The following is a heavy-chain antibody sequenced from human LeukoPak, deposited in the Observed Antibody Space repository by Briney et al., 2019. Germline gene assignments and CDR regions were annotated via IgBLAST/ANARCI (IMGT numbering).Heavy chain of an antibody. Sequence: ASVKVSCKASGYTFTSYAMNWVRQAPGQGLEWMGWINTNTGNPTYAQGLTGRFVFSLDTSVSTAYLQISSLKAEDTAVYYCATKIRITMVRGVITPNDYWGQGTLVTVSS. CDR2: INTNTGNP. J-gene: IGHJ4*02. D-gene: IGHD3-10*01. CDR3: ATKIRITMVRGVITPNDY. CDR1: GYTFTSYA. V-gene: IGHV7-4-1*02.